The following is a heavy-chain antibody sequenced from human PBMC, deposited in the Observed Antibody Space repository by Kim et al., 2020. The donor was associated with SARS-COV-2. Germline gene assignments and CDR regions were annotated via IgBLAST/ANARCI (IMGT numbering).Heavy chain of an antibody. CDR3: AAFPIYYGSGSYYRRDYFDY. CDR1: GFTFTSSA. D-gene: IGHD3-10*01. V-gene: IGHV1-58*01. J-gene: IGHJ4*02. CDR2: IVVGSGNT. Sequence: SVKVSCKASGFTFTSSAVQWVRQARGQRLEWIGWIVVGSGNTNYAQKFQERVTITRDMSTSTAYMELSSLRSEDTAVYYCAAFPIYYGSGSYYRRDYFDYWGQGTLVTVSS.